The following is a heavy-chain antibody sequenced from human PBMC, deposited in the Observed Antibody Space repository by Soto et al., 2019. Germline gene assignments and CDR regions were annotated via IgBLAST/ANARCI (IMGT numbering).Heavy chain of an antibody. CDR2: IIPILGIA. J-gene: IGHJ6*02. CDR1: GGTFSSYT. Sequence: SVKVSCKASGGTFSSYTISWVRQAPGQGLEWMGRIIPILGIANYAQKFQGRVTITADKSTSTAYMELSSLRSEDTAVYYCASYSGSYPRDLYYYYYGMDVWGQGTTVTVSS. CDR3: ASYSGSYPRDLYYYYYGMDV. V-gene: IGHV1-69*02. D-gene: IGHD1-26*01.